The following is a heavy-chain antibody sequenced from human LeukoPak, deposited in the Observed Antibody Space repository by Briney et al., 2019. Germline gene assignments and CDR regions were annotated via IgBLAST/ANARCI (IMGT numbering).Heavy chain of an antibody. J-gene: IGHJ5*02. Sequence: ASVKVSCKASGYTFTSYDINWVRQATGQWLEWMGWMNPNSGNTGSAQRFQGRITMTRDTSISTAYMELSSLRFEDTAVYYCARGPLVRLPSSFDPWGQGTLVTVSS. CDR2: MNPNSGNT. V-gene: IGHV1-8*01. CDR1: GYTFTSYD. D-gene: IGHD3-16*02. CDR3: ARGPLVRLPSSFDP.